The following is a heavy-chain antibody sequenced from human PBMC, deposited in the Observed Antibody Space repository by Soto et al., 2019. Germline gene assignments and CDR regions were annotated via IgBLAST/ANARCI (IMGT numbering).Heavy chain of an antibody. J-gene: IGHJ6*02. V-gene: IGHV3-23*01. CDR3: AKKAGIISRYGLDV. CDR1: GFTFSSFA. Sequence: GSLRLSCAASGFTFSSFAMNWVRQAPGKGLEWVAVISGNATSTYYADSVKGRFTISRDNSKNTMYLQMNSLRAEDTAVYYCAKKAGIISRYGLDVWGQGTTVTVS. CDR2: ISGNATST.